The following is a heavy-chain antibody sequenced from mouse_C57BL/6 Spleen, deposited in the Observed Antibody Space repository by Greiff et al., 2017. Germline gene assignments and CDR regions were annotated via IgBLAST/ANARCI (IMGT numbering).Heavy chain of an antibody. D-gene: IGHD1-1*01. J-gene: IGHJ2*01. CDR3: ARGLRSYFDY. V-gene: IGHV5-16*01. CDR2: INYDGSST. Sequence: EVKLVESEGGLVQPGSSMKLSCTASGFTFSDYYMAWVRQVPEKGLEWVANINYDGSSTYYLDSLKSRFIISRDNAKNILYLQMSSLKSEDTATYYCARGLRSYFDYWGQGTTLTVSS. CDR1: GFTFSDYY.